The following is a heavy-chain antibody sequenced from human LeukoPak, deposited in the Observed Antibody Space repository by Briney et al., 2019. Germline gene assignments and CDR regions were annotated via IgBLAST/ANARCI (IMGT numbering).Heavy chain of an antibody. J-gene: IGHJ4*02. CDR3: TTDPGSSWYFFYGRDPDY. V-gene: IGHV3-15*01. CDR2: IKSKTDGGTT. Sequence: GGSLRLSCAASGFTFSNAWMSWVRQAPGKGLEWVGRIKSKTDGGTTDYAAPVKGRFTISRDDSKNTLYLQMNSLKTEDPAVYYCTTDPGSSWYFFYGRDPDYWGQGTLVTVSS. CDR1: GFTFSNAW. D-gene: IGHD6-13*01.